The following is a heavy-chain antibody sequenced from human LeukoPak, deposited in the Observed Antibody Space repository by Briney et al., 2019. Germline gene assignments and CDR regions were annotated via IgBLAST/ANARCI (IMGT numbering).Heavy chain of an antibody. V-gene: IGHV1-69*13. CDR2: IIPIFGTA. J-gene: IGHJ4*02. CDR1: GGTFSSYA. CDR3: ARGGARGLYYYDSSGYYSLDY. Sequence: ASVKVSCKASGGTFSSYAISWVRQAPGQGLEWMGGIIPIFGTANYAQKFQGRVTITADESTSTAYIELSSLRSEDTAVYYCARGGARGLYYYDSSGYYSLDYWGQGTLVTVSS. D-gene: IGHD3-22*01.